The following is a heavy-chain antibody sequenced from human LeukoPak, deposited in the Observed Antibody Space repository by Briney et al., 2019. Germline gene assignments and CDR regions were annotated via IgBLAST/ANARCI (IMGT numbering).Heavy chain of an antibody. D-gene: IGHD1-26*01. J-gene: IGHJ4*02. CDR2: IXRGSNVI. V-gene: IGHV3-21*04. CDR3: TRSVSGSYPIVH. Sequence: PGGSLRLSCAASGFTFSGYTXXXXXXXXXXXXXXXXSIXRGSNVIYXXXXXXXXXTXSRDNAXNSLYLQMNSLRAEDTAVYYCTRSVSGSYPIVHWGQGTLVTVSS. CDR1: GFTFSGYT.